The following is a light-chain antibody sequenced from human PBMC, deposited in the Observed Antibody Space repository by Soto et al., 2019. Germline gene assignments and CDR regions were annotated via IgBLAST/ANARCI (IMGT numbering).Light chain of an antibody. Sequence: DIPMTQSPSTLSASVGDRVTITCRASQSISIWLAWYQQKPGKAPKILIYKASSLESGVPSRFSGSGSGTEFTLTISSLQPDDFATYYCQQYSTYTPRTFDQGTKVEIK. CDR1: QSISIW. V-gene: IGKV1-5*03. J-gene: IGKJ1*01. CDR2: KAS. CDR3: QQYSTYTPRT.